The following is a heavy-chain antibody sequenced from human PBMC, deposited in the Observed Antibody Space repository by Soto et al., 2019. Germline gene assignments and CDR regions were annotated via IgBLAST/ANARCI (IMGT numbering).Heavy chain of an antibody. J-gene: IGHJ4*02. CDR3: ATPSRYTSSGDY. CDR1: GFTVSSYA. CDR2: ISTSGGST. V-gene: IGHV3-23*01. D-gene: IGHD6-13*01. Sequence: GGSLRLCCAACGFTVSSYAMRWVRQAPGKGLEWVSGISTSGGSTYYADSVKGRFTISRDNSKNTLYLQMNSLRAEDTAVYYCATPSRYTSSGDYWGQGALVTVSS.